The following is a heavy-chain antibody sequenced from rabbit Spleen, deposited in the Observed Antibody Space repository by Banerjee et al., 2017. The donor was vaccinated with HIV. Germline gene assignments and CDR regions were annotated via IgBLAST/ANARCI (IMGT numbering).Heavy chain of an antibody. J-gene: IGHJ4*01. CDR3: SRDLAGVTGWNFYL. D-gene: IGHD4-1*01. V-gene: IGHV1S45*01. CDR1: GFSFSDGDV. CDR2: INADTGKS. Sequence: QEQLVESGGGLVQPEGSLTLTCKASGFSFSDGDVMCWVRRAPGKGLEWIACINADTGKSVYASWATGRFTVSRTSSTTVTLQMTSLTAADRATYFCSRDLAGVTGWNFYLWGPGTLVTVS.